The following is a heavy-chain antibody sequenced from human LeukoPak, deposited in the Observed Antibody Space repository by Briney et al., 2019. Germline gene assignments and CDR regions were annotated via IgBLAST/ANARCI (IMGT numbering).Heavy chain of an antibody. D-gene: IGHD3-16*01. Sequence: SQTLSLTCAVSGGSISSGGYSWSWIRQPPGKGLEWIGYIYHSGSTYYNPSLKSRVTISVDRSKNQFSLKLSSVTAVDTAVYYCARVSFGYYYYGMDVWGQGTTVTVSS. V-gene: IGHV4-30-2*01. CDR1: GGSISSGGYS. J-gene: IGHJ6*02. CDR3: ARVSFGYYYYGMDV. CDR2: IYHSGST.